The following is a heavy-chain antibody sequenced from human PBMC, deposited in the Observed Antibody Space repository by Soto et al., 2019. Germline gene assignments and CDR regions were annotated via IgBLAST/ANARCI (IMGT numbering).Heavy chain of an antibody. J-gene: IGHJ4*02. V-gene: IGHV3-48*03. D-gene: IGHD2-21*02. CDR2: IGSNEIHV. CDR3: AREKANCGGDCNDY. Sequence: GGSLRLSCAASGFTFSNYEFNWVRQAPGKGLEWVSYIGSNEIHVSYADSVRGRFATFRDNAKNSLYLQMNSLGAEDTAIYYCAREKANCGGDCNDYWGRGTQVTVSS. CDR1: GFTFSNYE.